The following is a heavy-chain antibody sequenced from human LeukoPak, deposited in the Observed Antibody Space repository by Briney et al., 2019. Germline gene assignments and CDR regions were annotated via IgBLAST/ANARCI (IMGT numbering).Heavy chain of an antibody. CDR3: VRESAGTNYYMDV. CDR2: IYYSGST. D-gene: IGHD6-13*01. Sequence: PSETLSLTCTVSGGSISSSSYYWGWIRQPPGKGLEWIGSIYYSGSTYYNPSLKSRVTISVDTPKNQFSLKLSSVTAADTAVYYCVRESAGTNYYMDVWGKGTTVTISS. CDR1: GGSISSSSYY. J-gene: IGHJ6*03. V-gene: IGHV4-39*02.